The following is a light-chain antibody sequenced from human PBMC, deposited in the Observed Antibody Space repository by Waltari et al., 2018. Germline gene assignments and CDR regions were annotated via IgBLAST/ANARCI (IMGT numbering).Light chain of an antibody. V-gene: IGLV3-19*01. CDR2: GKN. CDR1: SLRRYY. J-gene: IGLJ2*01. CDR3: NSRDSSGNHVV. Sequence: SSELTQDPAVSVALGQTVRITCQGDSLRRYYASWYQQKPGQAPVLVIYGKNNRPSGIPDRFSGSSSGNTASSTITGAQAEDEADYYCNSRDSSGNHVVFGGGTKLTVL.